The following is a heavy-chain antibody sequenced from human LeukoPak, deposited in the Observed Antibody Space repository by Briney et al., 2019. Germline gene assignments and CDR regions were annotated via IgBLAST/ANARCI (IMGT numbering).Heavy chain of an antibody. J-gene: IGHJ4*02. D-gene: IGHD3-22*01. V-gene: IGHV3-7*01. CDR2: IKQDGSEK. Sequence: GGSLRLSCAASGFTFSSYCMSWVRQAPGKGLEWVANIKQDGSEKYYVDSVKGRFTISRDNAKNSLYLQMNSLRAEDTAVYYCARVGERWLLRSAFDYWGQGTLVTVSS. CDR3: ARVGERWLLRSAFDY. CDR1: GFTFSSYC.